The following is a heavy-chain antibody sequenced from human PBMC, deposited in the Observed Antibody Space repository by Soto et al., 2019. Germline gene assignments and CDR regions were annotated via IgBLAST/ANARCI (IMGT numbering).Heavy chain of an antibody. Sequence: QITLNESGPALVKPTQTLTLTCTFSWFSLTTSGVGVHWLRQPPGKALEGLAGIYGDDDKRYNPTLETRLTITKDTSNNQVVLTMTNMDPLDTATYSCAHSPSYSTNSYIRDDWFDPGGQGTLVTVSS. CDR3: AHSPSYSTNSYIRDDWFDP. CDR1: WFSLTTSGVG. V-gene: IGHV2-5*02. CDR2: IYGDDDK. D-gene: IGHD6-13*01. J-gene: IGHJ5*02.